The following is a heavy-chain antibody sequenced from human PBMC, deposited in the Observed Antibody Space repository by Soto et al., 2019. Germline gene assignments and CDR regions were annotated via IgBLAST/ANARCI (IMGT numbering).Heavy chain of an antibody. CDR3: PIGGSGISRAFGY. J-gene: IGHJ4*02. CDR2: ISDDGRNK. D-gene: IGHD1-26*01. V-gene: IGHV3-30*03. Sequence: QVQLVESGGGVVQPGRSLRLSCAASGFTFSSYGMHWVRQAPGKGLEWVAAISDDGRNKYYADSVKGRFIISRDNSKNTRYLQMNSLRVEDTAVYLCPIGGSGISRAFGYWGKGTLVTVSS. CDR1: GFTFSSYG.